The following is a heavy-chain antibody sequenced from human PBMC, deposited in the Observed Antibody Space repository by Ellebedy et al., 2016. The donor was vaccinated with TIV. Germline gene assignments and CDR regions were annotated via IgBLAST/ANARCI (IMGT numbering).Heavy chain of an antibody. Sequence: GESLKISCAASGFTFSSYSMNWVRQAPGKGLEWVSSISSSSSYIYYADSVKGRFTISRDNAKNSLYLQMNSLRAEDTAVYYCAKAKGNYDFWSGYYLPLDYWGQGTLVTVSS. CDR2: ISSSSSYI. J-gene: IGHJ4*02. V-gene: IGHV3-21*04. CDR1: GFTFSSYS. D-gene: IGHD3-3*01. CDR3: AKAKGNYDFWSGYYLPLDY.